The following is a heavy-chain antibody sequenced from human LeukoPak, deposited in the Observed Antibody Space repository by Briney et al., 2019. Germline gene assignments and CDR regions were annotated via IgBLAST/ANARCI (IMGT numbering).Heavy chain of an antibody. V-gene: IGHV4-4*07. Sequence: PSETLSLTCTVSGGSISSYYWSWLRQPVGKGLEWIGRIYSSGTTSYNPSLTGRVSISIDTSKNQFSLKLNSVTAADTAVYYCARGSSGWYSIDYWGQGALVTVSS. J-gene: IGHJ4*01. D-gene: IGHD6-19*01. CDR3: ARGSSGWYSIDY. CDR2: IYSSGTT. CDR1: GGSISSYY.